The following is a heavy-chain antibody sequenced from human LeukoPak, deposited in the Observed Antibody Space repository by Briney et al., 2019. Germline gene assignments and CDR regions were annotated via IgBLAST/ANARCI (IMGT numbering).Heavy chain of an antibody. Sequence: PGGSLRLSCAASGFTFSSYSMNWVRQAPGKGLEWVSSISSSSSYIYYADSVKGRFTISRDNAKNSLYLQMNSLRAEDTAVYYCARVLGYSSSWDGFDYWGQGTLVTVSS. J-gene: IGHJ4*02. CDR2: ISSSSSYI. D-gene: IGHD6-13*01. V-gene: IGHV3-21*01. CDR1: GFTFSSYS. CDR3: ARVLGYSSSWDGFDY.